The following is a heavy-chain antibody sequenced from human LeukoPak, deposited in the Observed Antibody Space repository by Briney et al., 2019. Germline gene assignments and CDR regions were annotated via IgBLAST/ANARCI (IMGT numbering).Heavy chain of an antibody. Sequence: GGSLRLSCAASGFTFSSYSMNWVRQAPGKGLEWVSSISSSSSYIYYADSVKGRFTISRDNAKNSLYLQMNSLRAEDTAVYYCARGGYCSSTSCYTGDYRGQGTLVTVSS. D-gene: IGHD2-2*02. CDR3: ARGGYCSSTSCYTGDY. CDR1: GFTFSSYS. J-gene: IGHJ4*02. V-gene: IGHV3-21*01. CDR2: ISSSSSYI.